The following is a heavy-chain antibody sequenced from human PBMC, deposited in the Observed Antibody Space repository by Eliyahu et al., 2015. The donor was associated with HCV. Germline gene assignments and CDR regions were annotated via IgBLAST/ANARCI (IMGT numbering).Heavy chain of an antibody. J-gene: IGHJ4*02. CDR1: GGSFSGYY. CDR3: ARAPYYYDSSGYPN. V-gene: IGHV4-34*01. Sequence: QVQLQQWGAGLLKPSETLSLTCAVYGGSFSGYYWSWIRQPPGKGLEWIGEINHSGITNYNPSLKSRVTISVDTSKNQFSLKLSSVTAADTAVYYCARAPYYYDSSGYPNWGQGTLVTVSS. D-gene: IGHD3-22*01. CDR2: INHSGIT.